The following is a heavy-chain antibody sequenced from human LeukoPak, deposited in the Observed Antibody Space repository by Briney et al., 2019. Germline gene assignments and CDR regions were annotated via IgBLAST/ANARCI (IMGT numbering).Heavy chain of an antibody. CDR1: GDSFTGTNHH. V-gene: IGHV4-39*07. Sequence: PSETLSLTCTVAGDSFTGTNHHWGWIRQPPGKGLEWIGSVFHSGSTYYNPSLKSRVSISIDTSKNQFSLNVTSVTAADTARYYCVREIEEGQRITVSGMVIMVWFDHWGQGTLVTVSS. J-gene: IGHJ5*02. CDR3: VREIEEGQRITVSGMVIMVWFDH. D-gene: IGHD3-3*01. CDR2: VFHSGST.